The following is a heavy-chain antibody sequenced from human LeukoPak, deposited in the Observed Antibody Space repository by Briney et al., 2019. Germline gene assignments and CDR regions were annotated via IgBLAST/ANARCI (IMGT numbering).Heavy chain of an antibody. D-gene: IGHD6-13*01. Sequence: PGGSLRLSCAVSGFSISTYSINWVRQAPGKGLEWVSYMSNSGSPIYYAASVKGRFTISRDNAKNTLYLQMNSLRAEDTAVYYCAREVAAAGFDYWGQGTLVTVSS. V-gene: IGHV3-48*01. CDR3: AREVAAAGFDY. CDR1: GFSISTYS. J-gene: IGHJ4*02. CDR2: MSNSGSPI.